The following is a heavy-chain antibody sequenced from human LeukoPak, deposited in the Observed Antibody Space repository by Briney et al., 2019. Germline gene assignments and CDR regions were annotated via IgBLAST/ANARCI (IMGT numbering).Heavy chain of an antibody. J-gene: IGHJ4*02. D-gene: IGHD2-15*01. CDR3: ASDQSSVACNGGRCYTGPLDY. CDR2: ISYDGGNK. V-gene: IGHV3-30*03. CDR1: GFTFSSYG. Sequence: PGRSLRLSCAASGFTFSSYGLHWVRQAPGKGLEWVAVISYDGGNKYYADSVKGRFTISRDNSKNTLNLQMNSLRAEDTAVYYCASDQSSVACNGGRCYTGPLDYWGQGTLVTVAS.